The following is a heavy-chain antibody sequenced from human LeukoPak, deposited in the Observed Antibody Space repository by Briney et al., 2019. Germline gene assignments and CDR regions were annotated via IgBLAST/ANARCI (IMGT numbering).Heavy chain of an antibody. J-gene: IGHJ4*02. D-gene: IGHD3-22*01. CDR2: IYYSGST. V-gene: IGHV4-59*01. CDR3: ASSRGNPGYYDSSGSPDRPWGY. CDR1: GGSISSYY. Sequence: SETLSLTCTVSGGSISSYYWSWIRQPPGKGLKWIGYIYYSGSTNYNPSLKSRVTISVDTSKNQFSLKLSSVTAADTAVYYCASSRGNPGYYDSSGSPDRPWGYWGQGTLVTVSS.